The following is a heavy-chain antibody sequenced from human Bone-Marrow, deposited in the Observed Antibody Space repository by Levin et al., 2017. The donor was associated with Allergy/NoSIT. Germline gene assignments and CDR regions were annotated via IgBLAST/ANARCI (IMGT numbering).Heavy chain of an antibody. J-gene: IGHJ5*02. CDR1: GYTFTSYY. Sequence: ASVKVSCKASGYTFTSYYMHWVRQAPGQGLEWMGIINPSGGSTSYAQKFQGRVTMTRDTSTSTVYMELSSLRSEDTAVYYCARARIAAAGPYNWFDPWGQGTLVTVSS. CDR2: INPSGGST. V-gene: IGHV1-46*03. D-gene: IGHD6-13*01. CDR3: ARARIAAAGPYNWFDP.